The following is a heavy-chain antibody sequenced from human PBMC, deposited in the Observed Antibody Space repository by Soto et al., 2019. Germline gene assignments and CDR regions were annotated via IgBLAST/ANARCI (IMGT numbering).Heavy chain of an antibody. Sequence: RRYCAASGFTFCSYTVHCVRPAPGPGMEWVAVISYVGSNKDYAESVKGRFTISRENSKNTLYLQMNRLRTEEVAAYYCEGVCGRKATYPSDYLYPGALDNVST. V-gene: IGHV3-30-3*01. CDR2: ISYVGSNK. D-gene: IGHD5-12*01. CDR1: GFTFCSYT. CDR3: EGVCGRKATYPSDY. J-gene: IGHJ4*02.